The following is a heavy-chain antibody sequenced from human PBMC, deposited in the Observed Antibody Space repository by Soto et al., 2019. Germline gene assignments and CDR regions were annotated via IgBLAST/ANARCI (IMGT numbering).Heavy chain of an antibody. CDR2: IYHSGST. Sequence: QLQLQESGSGLVKPSQTLSLTCAVSGGSISSGGYSWSWIRQPPGKGLEWIGYIYHSGSTYYNPFLKSRVTISVDRSKNQFSLKLSSVTAADTAVYYCARGRIDYDFWSGYTKDAFDIWGQGTMVTVSS. CDR1: GGSISSGGYS. V-gene: IGHV4-30-2*01. D-gene: IGHD3-3*01. CDR3: ARGRIDYDFWSGYTKDAFDI. J-gene: IGHJ3*02.